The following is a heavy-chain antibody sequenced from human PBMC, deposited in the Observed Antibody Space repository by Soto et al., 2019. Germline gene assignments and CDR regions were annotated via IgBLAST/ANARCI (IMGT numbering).Heavy chain of an antibody. D-gene: IGHD3-10*01. V-gene: IGHV5-10-1*01. Sequence: PGESLKISCXGSGYSFTSYWISWVRQMPGKGLEWMGRIDPSDSYTNYSPSFQGHVTISADKSISTAYLQWSSLKASDTAMYYCARDPSGHFDYWGQGTLVTVSS. CDR1: GYSFTSYW. CDR3: ARDPSGHFDY. CDR2: IDPSDSYT. J-gene: IGHJ4*02.